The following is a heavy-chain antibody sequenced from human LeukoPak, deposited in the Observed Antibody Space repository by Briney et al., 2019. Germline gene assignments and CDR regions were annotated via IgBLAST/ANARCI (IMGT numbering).Heavy chain of an antibody. CDR1: GGSFSGYY. J-gene: IGHJ4*02. Sequence: SETLSLTCAVYGGSFSGYYWNWIRPPPGKGLEWIGEINHSGSTTYNPSLKSRVTISLDTSKNQFSLKLSSVTAADTAVYYCARASSGWNKDFDYWGQGTLVTVSS. D-gene: IGHD6-19*01. CDR2: INHSGST. V-gene: IGHV4-34*01. CDR3: ARASSGWNKDFDY.